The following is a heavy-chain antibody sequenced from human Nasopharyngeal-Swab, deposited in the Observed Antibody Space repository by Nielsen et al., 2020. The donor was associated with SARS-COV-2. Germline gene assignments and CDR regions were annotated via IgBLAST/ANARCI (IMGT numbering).Heavy chain of an antibody. V-gene: IGHV3-23*01. CDR3: AKGTVLEWLLLDY. J-gene: IGHJ4*02. CDR1: GFTFSSYA. D-gene: IGHD3-3*01. Sequence: GESLKISCAASGFTFSSYAMSWVRQAPGKGLEWVSAISGSGGSTYYADSVKGRFTISRDNSKNTLYLQMNSLRAEDTAVYYCAKGTVLEWLLLDYWGQGTLVNVSS. CDR2: ISGSGGST.